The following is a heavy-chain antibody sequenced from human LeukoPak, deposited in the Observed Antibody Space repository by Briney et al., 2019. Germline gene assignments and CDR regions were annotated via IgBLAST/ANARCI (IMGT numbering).Heavy chain of an antibody. CDR2: ISSSGSTI. CDR1: GFTFSSYE. J-gene: IGHJ6*04. CDR3: ARDLLLWFGEVYNYGMDV. V-gene: IGHV3-48*03. Sequence: SGGSLRLSCAASGFTFSSYEMNWVRQAPGKGLEWVSYISSSGSTIYYADSVKGRFTISRDNAKNSLYLQMNSLRAEDTAVHYCARDLLLWFGEVYNYGMDVWGKGTTVTVSS. D-gene: IGHD3-10*01.